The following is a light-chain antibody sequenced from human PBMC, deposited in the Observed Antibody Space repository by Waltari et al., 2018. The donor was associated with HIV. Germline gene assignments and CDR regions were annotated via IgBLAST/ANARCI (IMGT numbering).Light chain of an antibody. CDR2: RNN. V-gene: IGLV1-47*01. Sequence: QSVLTQPPSASGTPGQGVTISCVGDSSNIGSNSLYWYQQLPGTAPKVLIYRNNQRPSGVPDRFSGSKSGASASLTISGLRSADEAVYFCATRDGSLKVFGGGTKLTVL. J-gene: IGLJ3*02. CDR1: SSNIGSNS. CDR3: ATRDGSLKV.